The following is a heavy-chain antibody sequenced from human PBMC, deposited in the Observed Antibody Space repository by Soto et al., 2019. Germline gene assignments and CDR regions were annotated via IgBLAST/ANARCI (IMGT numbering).Heavy chain of an antibody. V-gene: IGHV1-69*06. CDR2: IIPIFGTA. D-gene: IGHD4-17*01. Sequence: QVQLVQSGAEVKKPGSSVKVSCKASGGTFSSYAISWVRQAPGQGLEWMGGIIPIFGTANYAQKFQGRVTITADKSTSTAYMELSSLRSEDTAAYYCATRALYGDYVYYYYGMDVWGQGTTVTVSS. CDR1: GGTFSSYA. J-gene: IGHJ6*02. CDR3: ATRALYGDYVYYYYGMDV.